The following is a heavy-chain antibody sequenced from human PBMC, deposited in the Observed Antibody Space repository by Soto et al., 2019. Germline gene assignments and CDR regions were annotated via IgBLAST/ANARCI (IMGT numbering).Heavy chain of an antibody. CDR3: ARDGSTSWYSYDYHGMDV. D-gene: IGHD5-18*01. CDR1: GFTFRTYW. V-gene: IGHV3-7*05. J-gene: IGHJ6*02. CDR2: INLDGSEK. Sequence: EVQLVESGGGLVQPGGSLRLSCAASGFTFRTYWLSWVRQVPGKGLEWVANINLDGSEKNYVDSVKGRFTISIDNARNSLYLQMISLRAEDTALYYCARDGSTSWYSYDYHGMDVWGQGTTVTVSS.